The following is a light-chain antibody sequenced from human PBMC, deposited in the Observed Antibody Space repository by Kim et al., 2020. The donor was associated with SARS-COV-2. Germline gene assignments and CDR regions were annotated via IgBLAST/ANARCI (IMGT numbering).Light chain of an antibody. CDR3: NSHTSSTAFV. CDR2: EVR. Sequence: GQSVPIPCTGTRSDVGSYDRVSWYQLAPGTAPKLLIYEVRKRPSGVPDRFSGSKSGNTASLTISGLQAEDEAEYYCNSHTSSTAFVFGPGTKVTVL. J-gene: IGLJ1*01. V-gene: IGLV2-18*02. CDR1: RSDVGSYDR.